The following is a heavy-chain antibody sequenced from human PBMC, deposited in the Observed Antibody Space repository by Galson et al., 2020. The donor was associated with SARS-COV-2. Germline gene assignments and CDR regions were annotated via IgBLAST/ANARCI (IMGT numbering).Heavy chain of an antibody. CDR1: GFTFDDYA. J-gene: IGHJ5*02. D-gene: IGHD5-12*01. Sequence: GGSLRLSCAASGFTFDDYAMHWVRQAPGKGLEWVSGISWNSGSIGYADSVKGRFTISRDNAKNSLYLQMNSLRAEDTALYYCAKGTDSGYDRNWFDPWGQGTLVTVSS. V-gene: IGHV3-9*01. CDR2: ISWNSGSI. CDR3: AKGTDSGYDRNWFDP.